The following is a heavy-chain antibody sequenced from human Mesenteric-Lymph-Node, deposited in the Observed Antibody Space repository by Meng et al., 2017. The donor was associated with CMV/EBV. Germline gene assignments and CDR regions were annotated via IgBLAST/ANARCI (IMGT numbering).Heavy chain of an antibody. D-gene: IGHD6-6*01. Sequence: GESLKISCKGSGYSFTSYWIGWVRQMPGKGLEWMGIIYPGDSDTRYSPSFQGQVTISADKSISTAYLQWSSLKASDTAMYYCAIPVAARPNYYGMDVWGQGTTVTVSS. V-gene: IGHV5-51*01. CDR2: IYPGDSDT. CDR1: GYSFTSYW. CDR3: AIPVAARPNYYGMDV. J-gene: IGHJ6*02.